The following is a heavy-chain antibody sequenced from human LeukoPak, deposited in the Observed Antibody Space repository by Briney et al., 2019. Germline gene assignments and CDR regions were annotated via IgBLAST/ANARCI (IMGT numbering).Heavy chain of an antibody. V-gene: IGHV4-4*07. Sequence: SETLSLTCTVSGNSFGDYYWSWIRQPAGKGLEWIGRIYTSGSTTYNPSLKSRVTMSVDTSKSQFSLNLMSVTAADTAVYYCARDRGIMTTFGGVIAKGAHYWGQGTLVTVSS. CDR2: IYTSGST. D-gene: IGHD3-16*02. J-gene: IGHJ4*02. CDR1: GNSFGDYY. CDR3: ARDRGIMTTFGGVIAKGAHY.